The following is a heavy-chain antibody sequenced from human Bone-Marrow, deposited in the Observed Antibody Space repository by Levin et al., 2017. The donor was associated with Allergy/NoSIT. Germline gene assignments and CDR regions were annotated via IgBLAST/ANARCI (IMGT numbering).Heavy chain of an antibody. CDR2: ISYDGSNK. CDR1: GFTFSSYA. D-gene: IGHD1-26*01. Sequence: GESLKISCAASGFTFSSYAMHWVRQAPGKGLEWVAVISYDGSNKYYADSVKGRFTISRDNSKNTLYLQMNSLRAEDTAVYYCARELRSGSYFDAFDIWGQGTMATVSS. J-gene: IGHJ3*02. V-gene: IGHV3-30-3*01. CDR3: ARELRSGSYFDAFDI.